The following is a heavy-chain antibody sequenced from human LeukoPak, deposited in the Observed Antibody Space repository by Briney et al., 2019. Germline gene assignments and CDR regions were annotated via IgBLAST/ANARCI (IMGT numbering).Heavy chain of an antibody. J-gene: IGHJ4*02. CDR1: GFTFSNYW. Sequence: GGSLRLSCAASGFTFSNYWMHWVRQAPAKGLVLVSRIRSYYSSTSYSDSLKDRFTMSTDNAKNKLFLQMNSMRAEDTAVYYCARTDYYRGAGSYGGDYWGQATLVTVYS. V-gene: IGHV3-74*01. D-gene: IGHD3-10*01. CDR3: ARTDYYRGAGSYGGDY. CDR2: IRSYYSST.